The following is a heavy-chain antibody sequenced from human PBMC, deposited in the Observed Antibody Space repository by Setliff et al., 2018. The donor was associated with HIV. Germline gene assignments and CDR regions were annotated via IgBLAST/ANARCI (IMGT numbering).Heavy chain of an antibody. CDR3: ARASVGVWGSYPD. D-gene: IGHD3-16*02. CDR2: ISGTGLNT. CDR1: GFTFSNYA. Sequence: GGSLRLSCAASGFTFSNYAMSWVRQAPGKGLEWVSSISGTGLNTYYSDSVKGRFAISRGNSKDTPYLQMNNLRAEDTALYYCARASVGVWGSYPDWGQGTLVTVSS. J-gene: IGHJ4*02. V-gene: IGHV3-23*01.